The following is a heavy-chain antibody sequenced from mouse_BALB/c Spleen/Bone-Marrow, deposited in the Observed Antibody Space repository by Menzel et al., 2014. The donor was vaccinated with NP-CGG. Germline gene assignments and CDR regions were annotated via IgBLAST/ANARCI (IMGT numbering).Heavy chain of an antibody. D-gene: IGHD2-12*01. CDR2: INPSNGRT. Sequence: VQLQQSGAELVKPGASVKLSCKASGYTFTSYWMHWVKQRPGQGLEWIGEINPSNGRTNYNEKFKIKATLTVDKSSSTAYMQLRSLTSEYSAVYYCASYRGAYWGQGTLVTVSA. J-gene: IGHJ3*01. CDR3: ASYRGAY. V-gene: IGHV1S81*02. CDR1: GYTFTSYW.